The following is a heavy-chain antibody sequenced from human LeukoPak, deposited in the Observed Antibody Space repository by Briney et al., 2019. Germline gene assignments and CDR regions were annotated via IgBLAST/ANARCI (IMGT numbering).Heavy chain of an antibody. V-gene: IGHV4-39*01. CDR3: ASLYFYGSGSFPNY. CDR1: GGSISTRYYY. J-gene: IGHJ4*02. Sequence: SETLSLTCAVSGGSISTRYYYWGWIRQPPGKGLEWIGTIHDSGSTYYSPSLKSQVTISVDTSNNQFSLKRSSVTAGDTAVYYCASLYFYGSGSFPNYWGQGILVTVST. CDR2: IHDSGST. D-gene: IGHD3-10*01.